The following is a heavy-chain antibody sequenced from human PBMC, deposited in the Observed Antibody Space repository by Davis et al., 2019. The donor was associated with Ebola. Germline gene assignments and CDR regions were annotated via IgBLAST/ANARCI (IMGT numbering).Heavy chain of an antibody. Sequence: GESLKISCAASGFTFSSYGMHWVRQAPGKGLEWVAVISYDGSNKYYADSVKGRFTISRDNSKNTLYLQMNSLRAEDTAVYYCAKDGDYASMDVWGQGTTVTVSS. CDR2: ISYDGSNK. CDR1: GFTFSSYG. D-gene: IGHD3-16*01. V-gene: IGHV3-30*18. J-gene: IGHJ6*02. CDR3: AKDGDYASMDV.